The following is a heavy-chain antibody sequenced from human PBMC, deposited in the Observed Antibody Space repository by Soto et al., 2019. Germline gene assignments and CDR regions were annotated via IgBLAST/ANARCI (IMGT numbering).Heavy chain of an antibody. J-gene: IGHJ6*02. Sequence: SETLSLTCAVSGGSISSSNWWSWVRQPPGKGLEWIGEIYHSGSTNYNPSLKSRVTISVDKSKNQFSLKLSSVTAADTAVYYCARDGHRITIFGVVKSDYGMDVWGQGTTVTVSS. V-gene: IGHV4-4*02. D-gene: IGHD3-3*01. CDR2: IYHSGST. CDR1: GGSISSSNW. CDR3: ARDGHRITIFGVVKSDYGMDV.